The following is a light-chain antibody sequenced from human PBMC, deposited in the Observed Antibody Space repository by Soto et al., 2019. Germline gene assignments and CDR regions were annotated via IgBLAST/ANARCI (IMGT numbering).Light chain of an antibody. CDR2: AAS. CDR3: QKYNSAAFT. CDR1: QGISNY. V-gene: IGKV1-27*01. J-gene: IGKJ3*01. Sequence: DVQMTQSPSSLSASVGDRVTITCRASQGISNYLAWYQQKPGKVPKLLIYAASTLQSGVPFRFSSRGSGTDFTLTISSLEPEDIGTYYRQKYNSAAFTFGPGTKVHIK.